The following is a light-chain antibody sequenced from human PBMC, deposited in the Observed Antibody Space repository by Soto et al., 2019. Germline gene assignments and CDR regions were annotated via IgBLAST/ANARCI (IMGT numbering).Light chain of an antibody. CDR2: DTS. CDR1: ENVRTIY. Sequence: EIVLTQSPGTLSLSPGESATLSCRASENVRTIYLAWYQQNPGQAPRLLMYDTSSRATGIPDRFSGSGSGTDFTLTISRLEPEDFAVYYCQQYGSSPFTFGQGTKVEIK. CDR3: QQYGSSPFT. V-gene: IGKV3-20*01. J-gene: IGKJ2*01.